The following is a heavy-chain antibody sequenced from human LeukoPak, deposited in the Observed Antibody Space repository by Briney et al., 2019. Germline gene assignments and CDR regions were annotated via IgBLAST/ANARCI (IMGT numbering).Heavy chain of an antibody. CDR3: ARDEKPSYYYYYYMDV. Sequence: ASVKLSCKASVYTVTSYGISWGRQSPGQGLGWRGWISTYNGKANYAQKPHDRGTITTDTSTSTAYMELRSLRSDDTAVYYCARDEKPSYYYYYYMDVWGKGTTVTVSS. CDR1: VYTVTSYG. J-gene: IGHJ6*03. V-gene: IGHV1-18*01. CDR2: ISTYNGKA.